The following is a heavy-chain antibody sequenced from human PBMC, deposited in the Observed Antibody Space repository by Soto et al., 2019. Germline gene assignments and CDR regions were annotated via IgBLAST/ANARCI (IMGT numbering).Heavy chain of an antibody. D-gene: IGHD2-15*01. CDR3: AREAVDCSGGSCYSGMYYYYYMDV. Sequence: QVQLVQSGAEVKKPGSSVKVSCKASGGTFSSYTISWVRQAPGQGLEWMGRIIPILGIANYEQKFQGRVTITADKSTSTAYMELSSLRSEDTAVYYCAREAVDCSGGSCYSGMYYYYYMDVWGKGTTVTVSS. CDR1: GGTFSSYT. J-gene: IGHJ6*03. V-gene: IGHV1-69*08. CDR2: IIPILGIA.